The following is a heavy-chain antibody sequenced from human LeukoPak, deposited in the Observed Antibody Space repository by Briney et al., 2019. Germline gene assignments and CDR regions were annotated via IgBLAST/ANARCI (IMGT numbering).Heavy chain of an antibody. J-gene: IGHJ6*04. Sequence: GGTLRLSCVASGFRYSHYGMKWVRQAPGKGLVGVSYISSSSSTIYYADSVKGRFTISRDNAKNSLYLQMNSLRAEDTAVYYCAELGITMIGGVWGKGATVTISS. V-gene: IGHV3-48*04. D-gene: IGHD3-10*02. CDR2: ISSSSSTI. CDR3: AELGITMIGGV. CDR1: GFRYSHYG.